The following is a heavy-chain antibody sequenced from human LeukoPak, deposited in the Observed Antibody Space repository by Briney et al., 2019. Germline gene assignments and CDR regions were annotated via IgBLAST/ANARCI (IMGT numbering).Heavy chain of an antibody. D-gene: IGHD3-22*01. CDR1: GRFMFGSYG. Sequence: PGGSLRLSCTASGRFMFGSYGMHWVRQAPGKGLEWVAVISHTASMKVYAESVKGRFTVSRDNSKSTLYLQMHSLRPEDTALYYCAKSTRYYDSSGYVDLWGQGTLVTVSS. J-gene: IGHJ5*02. V-gene: IGHV3-30*18. CDR3: AKSTRYYDSSGYVDL. CDR2: ISHTASMK.